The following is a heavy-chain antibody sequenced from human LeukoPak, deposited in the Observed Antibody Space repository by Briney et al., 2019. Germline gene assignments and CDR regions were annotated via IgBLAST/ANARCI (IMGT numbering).Heavy chain of an antibody. CDR3: ARVAYCGGDCYSDYFDY. D-gene: IGHD2-21*02. Sequence: ASVKVSCKASGYTFTSYGISWVRQAPGQGLEWMGWISAYNGNTNYAQKLQGRDTMTTDTSTSTAYMELRSLRSDDTAVYYCARVAYCGGDCYSDYFDYWGQGTLVTVSS. J-gene: IGHJ4*02. CDR1: GYTFTSYG. CDR2: ISAYNGNT. V-gene: IGHV1-18*01.